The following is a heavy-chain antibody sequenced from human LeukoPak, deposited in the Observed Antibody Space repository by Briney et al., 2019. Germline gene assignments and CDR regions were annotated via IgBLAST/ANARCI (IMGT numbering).Heavy chain of an antibody. Sequence: SETLSLTCTVSGDLIRQPPGKGLEWIAYMYNSGSTNYNPSLKSRVTISIDTSKNQFSLKLSSLTAADTAIYYCARGIESYGDYGYWGQGILVTVSS. CDR1: GDL. D-gene: IGHD4-17*01. V-gene: IGHV4-59*01. J-gene: IGHJ4*02. CDR3: ARGIESYGDYGY. CDR2: MYNSGST.